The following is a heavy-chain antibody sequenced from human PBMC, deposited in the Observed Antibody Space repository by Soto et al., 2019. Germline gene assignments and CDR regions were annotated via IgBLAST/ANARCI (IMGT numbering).Heavy chain of an antibody. D-gene: IGHD6-13*01. J-gene: IGHJ5*02. CDR2: ISSNSAYI. V-gene: IGHV3-21*01. CDR1: VFTFRSFT. Sequence: GSLRLSCAASVFTFRSFTMNWVRQAPGKGLECVSTISSNSAYIYYTDALRGRFTISRDNAKNSLHLQMNSLRAEDTAVYYCTRDASRDSSARGWFDPWGPGTLVTVSS. CDR3: TRDASRDSSARGWFDP.